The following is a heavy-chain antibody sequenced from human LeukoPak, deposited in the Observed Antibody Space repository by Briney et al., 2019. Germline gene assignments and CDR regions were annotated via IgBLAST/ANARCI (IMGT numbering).Heavy chain of an antibody. J-gene: IGHJ4*02. CDR3: AKDLLRLSFDY. CDR2: ISYDGSNK. Sequence: GRSLRLSCAASGFTFSSYGMHWVRQAPGKGLEWVAVISYDGSNKYYADSVKGRFTISRDNSKNTLYLQMNSLRAKDTAVYYCAKDLLRLSFDYWGQGTLVTVSS. CDR1: GFTFSSYG. V-gene: IGHV3-30*18. D-gene: IGHD2/OR15-2a*01.